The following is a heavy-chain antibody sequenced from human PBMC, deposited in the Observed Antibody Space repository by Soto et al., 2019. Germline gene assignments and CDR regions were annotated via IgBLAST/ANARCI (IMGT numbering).Heavy chain of an antibody. D-gene: IGHD6-13*01. Sequence: GGSLRLSCAASGFTFSSYGMHWVRQAPGKGLEWVAVISYDGSNKYYADSVKGRFTISRDNSKNTLYLQMNSLRAEDTAVYYCAKGSGSSWYDYWGQGTLVTVSS. CDR2: ISYDGSNK. J-gene: IGHJ4*02. V-gene: IGHV3-30*18. CDR1: GFTFSSYG. CDR3: AKGSGSSWYDY.